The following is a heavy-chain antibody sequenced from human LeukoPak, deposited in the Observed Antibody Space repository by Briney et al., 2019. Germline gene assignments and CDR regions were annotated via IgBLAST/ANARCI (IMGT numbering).Heavy chain of an antibody. J-gene: IGHJ4*02. D-gene: IGHD2-15*01. V-gene: IGHV3-7*04. CDR2: IKQDGSEK. CDR1: GFTFSSYW. Sequence: PGGSLRLACAASGFTFSSYWMTWVRQAPGKGLEWLANIKQDGSEKYYVDSVKGRFTISRDNARNALYLQMNSLRAEDTAVYYCARESRGSALGGSFDYWGQGTLVTVSS. CDR3: ARESRGSALGGSFDY.